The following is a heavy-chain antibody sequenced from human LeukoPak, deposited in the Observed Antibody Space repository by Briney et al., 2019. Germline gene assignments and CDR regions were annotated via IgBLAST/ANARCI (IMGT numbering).Heavy chain of an antibody. Sequence: GGSLRLSCAASGFTFSNYWMSWVRQAPGKGLEWVANIKQDGSEKYYADSVKGRFTISRDNAKSSLYLQLNSLRVEDTAVYHCASTLTFDYWGQGALVTVPS. CDR3: ASTLTFDY. J-gene: IGHJ4*02. CDR2: IKQDGSEK. CDR1: GFTFSNYW. D-gene: IGHD4/OR15-4a*01. V-gene: IGHV3-7*05.